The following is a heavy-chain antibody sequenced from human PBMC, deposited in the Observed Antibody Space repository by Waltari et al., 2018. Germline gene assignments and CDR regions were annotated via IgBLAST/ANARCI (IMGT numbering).Heavy chain of an antibody. V-gene: IGHV1-69*01. CDR3: ARDGYSSSWYSDY. Sequence: QVQLVQSGAEVTKPGASVKVSCKASGYTFTGYYMHWVRQAPGQGLEWMGRINPIFGTANYAQKFQGRVTITTDESTSTAYMELSSLRSEDTAVYYCARDGYSSSWYSDYWGQGTLVTVSS. J-gene: IGHJ4*02. CDR2: INPIFGTA. D-gene: IGHD6-13*01. CDR1: GYTFTGYY.